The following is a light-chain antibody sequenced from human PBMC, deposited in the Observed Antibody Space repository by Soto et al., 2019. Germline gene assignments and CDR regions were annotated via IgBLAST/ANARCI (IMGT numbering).Light chain of an antibody. CDR3: QQSNDWAPGLT. Sequence: EIVLTQSPDTLSMSPGERATLSCRASQSISRSLAWYQQKPGQAPRLLIYGSSTRASGTPARFSGSGSGTEFTLTISSLQSDDFAVYFCQQSNDWAPGLTFGGGTKVEI. CDR1: QSISRS. V-gene: IGKV3-15*01. J-gene: IGKJ4*01. CDR2: GSS.